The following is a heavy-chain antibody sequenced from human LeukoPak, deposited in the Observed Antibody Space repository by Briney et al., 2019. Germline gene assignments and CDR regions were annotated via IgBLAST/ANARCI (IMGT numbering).Heavy chain of an antibody. V-gene: IGHV1-46*01. Sequence: GASVKVSCKASGYTFTSYYMHWVRQAPGQGLEWMGIINPSGGSTSYAQKFQGRVTMTRDMSTSTVYMELSSLRSEDTAVYYCARVGGEKLERSVFDYWGQGTLVTVSS. J-gene: IGHJ4*02. CDR3: ARVGGEKLERSVFDY. CDR2: INPSGGST. D-gene: IGHD1-1*01. CDR1: GYTFTSYY.